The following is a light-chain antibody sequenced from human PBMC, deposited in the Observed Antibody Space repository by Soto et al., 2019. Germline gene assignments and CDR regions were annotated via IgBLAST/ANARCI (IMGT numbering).Light chain of an antibody. V-gene: IGLV1-40*01. CDR3: QSYDSSRSGVV. J-gene: IGLJ2*01. CDR2: GNS. Sequence: QSVLTQPPSVSGAPGQRVTISCTGSSSNIGAGYDVHWYQQLPGPAPKLLIYGNSNRPSGVPDRFSGSKSGTSASLAITGLQAEDEADYYCQSYDSSRSGVVFGGGTKVTVL. CDR1: SSNIGAGYD.